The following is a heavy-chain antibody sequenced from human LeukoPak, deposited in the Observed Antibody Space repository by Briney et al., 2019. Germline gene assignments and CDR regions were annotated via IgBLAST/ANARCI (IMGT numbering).Heavy chain of an antibody. Sequence: SQTLSLTCTVSGGSISSGGYYWSWIRQHPGKGLEWIGYIYYSGSTYYNPSLKSRLTISLDASKNQFSLKLTSVTAADTAVYYCASSGYSSGWDSAEYFQHWGQGTLVTVSS. D-gene: IGHD6-19*01. V-gene: IGHV4-31*03. CDR1: GGSISSGGYY. J-gene: IGHJ1*01. CDR3: ASSGYSSGWDSAEYFQH. CDR2: IYYSGST.